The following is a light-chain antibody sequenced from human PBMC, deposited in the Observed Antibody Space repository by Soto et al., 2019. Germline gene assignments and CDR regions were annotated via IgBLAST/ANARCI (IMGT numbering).Light chain of an antibody. CDR3: QQYYTTPLT. CDR2: WAS. CDR1: QSLLHSNGYKY. V-gene: IGKV4-1*01. Sequence: DIVMTQSPLSLPVTPGEPASISCRSSQSLLHSNGYKYLDWYQQKPRQPPKLLIYWASTRESGVPDRFSGSGSGTDFTLTISSLQAEDVAVYYCQQYYTTPLTFGGGTKVDIK. J-gene: IGKJ4*01.